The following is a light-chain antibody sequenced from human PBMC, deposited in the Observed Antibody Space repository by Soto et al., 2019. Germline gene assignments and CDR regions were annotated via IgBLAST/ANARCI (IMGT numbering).Light chain of an antibody. Sequence: DIQMTQSPASLSASVGDRVTITCRASPAINNYLAWFQQKPGKAPKSLIYGTSSLQGGVPSRFSGTASGTEFTLTISRLQPEDFATYYCQQYYSFPPTFGGGTQVDIK. CDR3: QQYYSFPPT. J-gene: IGKJ4*01. CDR2: GTS. V-gene: IGKV1-16*01. CDR1: PAINNY.